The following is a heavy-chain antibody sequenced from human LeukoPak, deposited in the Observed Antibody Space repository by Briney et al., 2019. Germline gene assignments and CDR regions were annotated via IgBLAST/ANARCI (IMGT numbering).Heavy chain of an antibody. Sequence: GGSLRLSCAASGFTFSSYGMHWVRQAPGKGLEWVAVIWYDGSNKYYADSVKGRFTISRDNSKNTLYLQMNSLRAEDTAVYYCARDSSISSGWHLDAFDIWGQGTMVTVSS. CDR2: IWYDGSNK. D-gene: IGHD6-19*01. V-gene: IGHV3-33*01. CDR3: ARDSSISSGWHLDAFDI. CDR1: GFTFSSYG. J-gene: IGHJ3*02.